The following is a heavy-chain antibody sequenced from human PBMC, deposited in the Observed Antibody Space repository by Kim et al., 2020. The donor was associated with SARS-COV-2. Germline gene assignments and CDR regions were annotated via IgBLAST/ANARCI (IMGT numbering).Heavy chain of an antibody. CDR1: GGTFSSYA. CDR2: IIPIFGTA. D-gene: IGHD3-3*01. Sequence: SVKVSCKASGGTFSSYAISWVRQAPGQGLEWMGGIIPIFGTANYAQKFQGRVTITADESTSTAYMELSSLRSEDTAVYYCARVRYDFWSGYYYYNWFDPWGQGTLVTVSS. V-gene: IGHV1-69*13. J-gene: IGHJ5*02. CDR3: ARVRYDFWSGYYYYNWFDP.